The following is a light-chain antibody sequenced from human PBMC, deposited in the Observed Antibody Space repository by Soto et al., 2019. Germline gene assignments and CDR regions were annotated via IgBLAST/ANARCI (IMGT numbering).Light chain of an antibody. CDR1: QSVSSN. CDR2: GAS. Sequence: EIVMTQSPATLSVSPGERATLSCRASQSVSSNLAWYQQKPGQAPRLLIYGASTRATGIPARFSGSGSGTESTLTISRQQSEVFAVYYCQQYNNGYTFGQGTKLEIK. J-gene: IGKJ2*01. V-gene: IGKV3-15*01. CDR3: QQYNNGYT.